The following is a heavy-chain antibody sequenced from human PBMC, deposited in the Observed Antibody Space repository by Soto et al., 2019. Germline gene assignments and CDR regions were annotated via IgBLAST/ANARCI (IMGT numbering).Heavy chain of an antibody. CDR2: IRSKGDGETT. CDR1: GFTFSNAW. V-gene: IGHV3-15*01. D-gene: IGHD3-16*01. J-gene: IGHJ6*02. Sequence: GGSLRLSCTASGFTFSNAWMSWVRQAPGKGLEWVGRIRSKGDGETTDYAAPVRGRFTISRDDSKNTFFLQMNSLKAEDTAVYYCTTDQAGGHFYYFGVVVWGQGTTVTVSS. CDR3: TTDQAGGHFYYFGVVV.